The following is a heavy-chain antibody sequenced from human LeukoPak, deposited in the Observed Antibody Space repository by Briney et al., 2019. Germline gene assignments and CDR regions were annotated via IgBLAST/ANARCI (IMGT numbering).Heavy chain of an antibody. CDR2: MNPNSGNT. Sequence: ASVKVSCKASGYTFTTFDINWVRHATGQGLEWMGWMNPNSGNTGYAQQFQGRLTMTRDTSTSTAYMELSSLRSEDTGVHYCARGGSGWPIDYWGQGTLVTVSS. D-gene: IGHD3-22*01. CDR3: ARGGSGWPIDY. CDR1: GYTFTTFD. V-gene: IGHV1-8*01. J-gene: IGHJ4*02.